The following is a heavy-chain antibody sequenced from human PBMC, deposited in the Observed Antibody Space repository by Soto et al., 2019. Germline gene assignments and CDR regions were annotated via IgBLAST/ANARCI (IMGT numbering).Heavy chain of an antibody. Sequence: SETLSLTCTVSGGSISSYYWSWIRQPPGKGLEWIGYIYYSGSTNYNPSLKSRVTISVDTSKNQFSLKLSSVTAADTAVYYCARDREREWFDPWGQGTLVTVSS. D-gene: IGHD1-1*01. V-gene: IGHV4-59*12. J-gene: IGHJ5*02. CDR2: IYYSGST. CDR3: ARDREREWFDP. CDR1: GGSISSYY.